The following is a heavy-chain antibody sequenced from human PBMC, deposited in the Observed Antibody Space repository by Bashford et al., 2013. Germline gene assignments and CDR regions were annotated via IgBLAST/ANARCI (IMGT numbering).Heavy chain of an antibody. CDR2: IYYSGIT. Sequence: SETLSLTCTVSGGSISSHYWGWIRQPPGKGLEWIGYIYYSGITNSNPSLKSRVTISVDTSKNQFSLKLSSVTAADTAMYYCARSKMTTARDAFDIWGQGTMVTVSS. D-gene: IGHD4-11*01. J-gene: IGHJ3*02. CDR3: ARSKMTTARDAFDI. CDR1: GGSISSHY. V-gene: IGHV4-59*11.